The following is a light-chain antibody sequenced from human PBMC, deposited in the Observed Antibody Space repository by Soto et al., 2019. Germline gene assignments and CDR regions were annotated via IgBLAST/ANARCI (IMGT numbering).Light chain of an antibody. CDR1: QSVLYSYNNKKY. Sequence: DIVMTQSPDSLAVSLGERATINCKSSQSVLYSYNNKKYLAWYQQKPGQPPKLLIYWASTRESGVPDRFSGSGSGPDFTLTIASLQAEDVAVYYCEQYYSTPFTFGPGTKVDIK. V-gene: IGKV4-1*01. CDR3: EQYYSTPFT. CDR2: WAS. J-gene: IGKJ3*01.